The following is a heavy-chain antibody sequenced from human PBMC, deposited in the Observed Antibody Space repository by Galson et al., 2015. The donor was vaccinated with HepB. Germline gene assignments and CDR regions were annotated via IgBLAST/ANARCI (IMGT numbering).Heavy chain of an antibody. CDR2: IYPGDSDT. CDR1: GYSFTSYW. V-gene: IGHV5-51*01. J-gene: IGHJ4*02. D-gene: IGHD3-10*01. Sequence: QSGAEVKKPGESLKISCKGSGYSFTSYWIGWVRQMPGKGLEWMGIIYPGDSDTRYGPSFQGQVTISADKSISTAYLQWSSLKASDTAMYYCARSLGRFGEGEGYFDYWGQGTLVTVS. CDR3: ARSLGRFGEGEGYFDY.